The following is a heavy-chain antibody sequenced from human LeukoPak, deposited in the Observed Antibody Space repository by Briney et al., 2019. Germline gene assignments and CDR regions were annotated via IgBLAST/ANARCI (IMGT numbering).Heavy chain of an antibody. J-gene: IGHJ3*02. Sequence: ASVKVSCKASGYTFTSYDINWVRQATGQGLEWMGWMNPNSGNTGYAQKFQGRVTITRNTSISTAYMELSSLRSEDTAVYYCARGRQLGPTSFDAFDIWGQGTMVTVSS. CDR3: ARGRQLGPTSFDAFDI. V-gene: IGHV1-8*01. CDR2: MNPNSGNT. D-gene: IGHD6-13*01. CDR1: GYTFTSYD.